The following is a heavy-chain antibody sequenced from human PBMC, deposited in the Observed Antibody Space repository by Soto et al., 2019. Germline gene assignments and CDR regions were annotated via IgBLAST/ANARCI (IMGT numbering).Heavy chain of an antibody. D-gene: IGHD2-21*01. CDR2: ISSTGSTI. J-gene: IGHJ4*02. CDR1: GFTFSDYY. Sequence: AGGSLRLSCAASGFTFSDYYMSWIRQAPGRGLEWVSYISSTGSTIYSADSVKGRFTISRDNAKNSLYLQMNSLRAEDTAVYYCARDEPGYSPLQSDYWGQGTLVTVSS. V-gene: IGHV3-11*01. CDR3: ARDEPGYSPLQSDY.